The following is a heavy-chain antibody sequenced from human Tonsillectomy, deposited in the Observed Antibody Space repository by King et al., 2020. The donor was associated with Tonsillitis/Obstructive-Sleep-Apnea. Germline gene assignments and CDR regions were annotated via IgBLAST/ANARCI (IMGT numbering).Heavy chain of an antibody. CDR1: GYTFTSYY. CDR3: ARDHCSGGSSYPRAFDI. D-gene: IGHD2-15*01. V-gene: IGHV1-46*01. Sequence: VQLVESGAEVKKPGASVKVSCKASGYTFTSYYMHWVRQAPGQGLEWMGIINPSGGSTSYAQKFQGRVTMTRDTSTSTVYMELSSLRSEDTAVYYCARDHCSGGSSYPRAFDIWGQGTMVTVSS. CDR2: INPSGGST. J-gene: IGHJ3*02.